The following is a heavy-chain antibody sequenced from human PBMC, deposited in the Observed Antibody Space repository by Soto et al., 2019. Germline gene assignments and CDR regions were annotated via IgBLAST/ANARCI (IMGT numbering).Heavy chain of an antibody. V-gene: IGHV3-30*03. CDR1: GFGFGFFG. J-gene: IGHJ5*02. Sequence: QIQLVESGGGVVQPGRSLRLSCTASGFGFGFFGMHWVRQAPGKGLEWVAFISADGSSTSYAEIVRGRFTLNRDNSMRAGYLHMNTLRDDDTGLYFFATGNLRFDFDPWGRGPLVTVSS. CDR2: ISADGSST. CDR3: ATGNLRFDFDP. D-gene: IGHD3-9*01.